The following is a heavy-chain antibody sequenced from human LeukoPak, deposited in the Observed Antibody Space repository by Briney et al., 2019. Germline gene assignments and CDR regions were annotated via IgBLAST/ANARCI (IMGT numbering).Heavy chain of an antibody. V-gene: IGHV5-51*01. Sequence: GESLKNSCKGSGYSFSSYWIGWVRQTPGKGLEWMGIIYPGDSDTRYSPSLQGQVTMSADKSIGTAYLQWSSLKASDTAMYYCARIETYGLDVWGQGTTVTVSS. CDR3: ARIETYGLDV. J-gene: IGHJ6*02. CDR2: IYPGDSDT. CDR1: GYSFSSYW.